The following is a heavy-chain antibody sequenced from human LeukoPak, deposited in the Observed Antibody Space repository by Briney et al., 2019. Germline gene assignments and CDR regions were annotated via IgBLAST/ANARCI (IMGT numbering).Heavy chain of an antibody. D-gene: IGHD2-21*02. Sequence: GGSLRLSCAASGFTFSSYWMHWVRQVPGKGLVWVSRINPGGSSTAYADSVKGRFTISRDNSKNTLYLQMNSLRAEDTAVYYCAKDHVVVVTAIRHGYFDYWGQGTLVTVSS. CDR3: AKDHVVVVTAIRHGYFDY. V-gene: IGHV3-74*01. CDR2: INPGGSST. CDR1: GFTFSSYW. J-gene: IGHJ4*02.